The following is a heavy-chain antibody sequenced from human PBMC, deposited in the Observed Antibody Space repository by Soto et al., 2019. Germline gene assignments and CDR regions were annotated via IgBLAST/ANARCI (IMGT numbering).Heavy chain of an antibody. D-gene: IGHD6-19*01. CDR2: IWYDGSNK. CDR3: ARESVAVAGTDFDY. J-gene: IGHJ4*02. CDR1: GFSFSSYG. V-gene: IGHV3-33*01. Sequence: LRLSCAASGFSFSSYGMHWVRQAPGKGLEWVAVIWYDGSNKYYADSVKGRFTISRDNSMYTLYLQMNSLRAEDTAVYYCARESVAVAGTDFDYWGQGTLVTVSS.